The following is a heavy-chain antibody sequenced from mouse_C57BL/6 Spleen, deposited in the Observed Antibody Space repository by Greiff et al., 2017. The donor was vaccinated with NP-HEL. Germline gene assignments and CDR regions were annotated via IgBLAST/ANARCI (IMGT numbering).Heavy chain of an antibody. V-gene: IGHV1-22*01. CDR3: ARSGPWFAY. CDR2: INPNNGGT. CDR1: GYTFTDYN. Sequence: VQLKESGPELVKPGASVKMSCKASGYTFTDYNMHWVKQSHGKSLEWIGYINPNNGGTSYIQKFKGKATLTVNKSSSTAYMELRSLTSEDSAVYYCARSGPWFAYWGQGTLVTVSA. J-gene: IGHJ3*01.